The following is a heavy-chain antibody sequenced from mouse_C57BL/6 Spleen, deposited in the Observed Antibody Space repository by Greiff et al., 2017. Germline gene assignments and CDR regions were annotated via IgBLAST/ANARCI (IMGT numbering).Heavy chain of an antibody. D-gene: IGHD1-1*01. Sequence: EVKLVESGGGLVKPGGSLKLSCAASGFTFSSYAMSWVRQTPEKRLEWVATISDGGSYTYYPDNVKGRYTISRDNAKNNLYLQMSHLKSEDTAMYYCARDLDYGSSYEDAMDYWGQGTSVTVSS. CDR3: ARDLDYGSSYEDAMDY. CDR1: GFTFSSYA. J-gene: IGHJ4*01. V-gene: IGHV5-4*01. CDR2: ISDGGSYT.